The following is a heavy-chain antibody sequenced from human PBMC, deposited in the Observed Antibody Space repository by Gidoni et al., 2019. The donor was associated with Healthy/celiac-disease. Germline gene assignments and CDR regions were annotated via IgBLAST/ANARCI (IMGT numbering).Heavy chain of an antibody. CDR1: GGTFSSYA. D-gene: IGHD3-3*01. J-gene: IGHJ6*02. Sequence: QVQLVQSGAEVKKPGSSVNVSCKASGGTFSSYAISWVRQAPGQGLEWMGGIIPIFGTANYAQKFQGRVTITADESTSTAYMELSSLRSEDTAVYYCARGPPRYYDFWSGYYRAYYYGMDVWGQGTTVTVSS. CDR2: IIPIFGTA. CDR3: ARGPPRYYDFWSGYYRAYYYGMDV. V-gene: IGHV1-69*01.